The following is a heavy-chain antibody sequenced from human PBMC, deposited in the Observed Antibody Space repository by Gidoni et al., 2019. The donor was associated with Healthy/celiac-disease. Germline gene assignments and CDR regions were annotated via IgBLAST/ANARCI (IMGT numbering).Heavy chain of an antibody. V-gene: IGHV3-23*01. D-gene: IGHD4-17*01. Sequence: EVQLLESGGGLVQPRGSLRLSAAPSGFTFSSYAMGWVRQAPGKGLEWVSAISGSGGSTYYADSVKGRFTISRDNSKNTLYLQMNSLRAEDTAVYYCAKPTVTRYWYFDLWGRGTLVTVSS. J-gene: IGHJ2*01. CDR2: ISGSGGST. CDR1: GFTFSSYA. CDR3: AKPTVTRYWYFDL.